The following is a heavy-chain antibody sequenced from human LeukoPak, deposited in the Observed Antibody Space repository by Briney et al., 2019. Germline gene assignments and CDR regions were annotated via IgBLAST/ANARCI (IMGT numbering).Heavy chain of an antibody. Sequence: GAPLKISCNGSGYCFTSYWIGWVRQMRGKGLEWMGIIYPGGSDTSYSPSFQGQVTISAGKSISTAYLQWSSLKASDTAMYYCARQKYYDILTGYYTSTSSNNWFDPWGQGTLVTVSS. D-gene: IGHD3-9*01. V-gene: IGHV5-51*01. CDR1: GYCFTSYW. CDR3: ARQKYYDILTGYYTSTSSNNWFDP. J-gene: IGHJ5*02. CDR2: IYPGGSDT.